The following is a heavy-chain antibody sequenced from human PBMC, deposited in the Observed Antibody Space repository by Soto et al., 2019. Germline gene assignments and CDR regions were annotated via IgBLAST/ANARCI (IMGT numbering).Heavy chain of an antibody. CDR3: ARDPVPERQWPGWWFDP. CDR2: ISYDGSIK. D-gene: IGHD6-19*01. Sequence: QVQLVESGGGVVQPGTSLRLSCAASGFTFSSYGMHWVRQAPGKGLEWVTVISYDGSIKYYADSVKGRFTISRDNSKNTLYLQMNSLRAEDTAMYYCARDPVPERQWPGWWFDPWGQGTLVTVSS. J-gene: IGHJ5*02. V-gene: IGHV3-30*03. CDR1: GFTFSSYG.